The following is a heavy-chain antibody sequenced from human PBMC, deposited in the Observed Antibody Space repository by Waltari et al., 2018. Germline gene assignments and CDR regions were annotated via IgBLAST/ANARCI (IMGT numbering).Heavy chain of an antibody. D-gene: IGHD6-13*01. CDR3: ARVSSSWYLGDYFYYGVDV. Sequence: VHLQESGPGLVKPSETLSLTCGVSDYSIRSGYFWGWIRQPPGKGLEWIGSWYRSGSTYYNPSLQSRVTISADTSKNQFSLNLTSVTAADMAVYYCARVSSSWYLGDYFYYGVDVWGQGATVTVSP. CDR1: DYSIRSGYF. J-gene: IGHJ6*01. V-gene: IGHV4-38-2*01. CDR2: WYRSGST.